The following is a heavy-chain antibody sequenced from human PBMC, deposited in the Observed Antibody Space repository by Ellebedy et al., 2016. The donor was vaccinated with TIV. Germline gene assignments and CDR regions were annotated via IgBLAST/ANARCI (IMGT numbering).Heavy chain of an antibody. CDR3: ARVSLRLGEHKHDY. J-gene: IGHJ4*02. CDR1: GGIFSRYA. D-gene: IGHD3-16*01. Sequence: ASVKVSCKASGGIFSRYAITWVRQAPGQRLEWMGWINAGNGNTKYSQKFQGRVTITRDTSASTAYMELSSLRSEDTAVYYCARVSLRLGEHKHDYWGQGTLVTVSS. V-gene: IGHV1-3*01. CDR2: INAGNGNT.